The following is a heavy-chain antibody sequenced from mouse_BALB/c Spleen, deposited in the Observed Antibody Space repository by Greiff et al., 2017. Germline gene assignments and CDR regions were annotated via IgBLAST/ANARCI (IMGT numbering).Heavy chain of an antibody. J-gene: IGHJ4*01. Sequence: QVTLKESGAELVRPGASVTLSCKASGYTFTDYEMHWVKQTPVHGLEWIGAIDPETGGTAYNQKFKGKATLTADKSSSTAYMELRSLTSEDSAVYYCTRRGDGIYYAMDYWGQGTSVTVSS. CDR3: TRRGDGIYYAMDY. CDR1: GYTFTDYE. CDR2: IDPETGGT. D-gene: IGHD2-1*01. V-gene: IGHV1-15*01.